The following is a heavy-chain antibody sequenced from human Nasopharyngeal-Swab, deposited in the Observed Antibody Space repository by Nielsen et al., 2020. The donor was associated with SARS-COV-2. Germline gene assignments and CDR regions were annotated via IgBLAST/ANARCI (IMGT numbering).Heavy chain of an antibody. CDR3: ARNPPGYYDFIHYGMDG. Sequence: SETLSLTCTVSGDSIAYSTFYWSWIRQPPGKGLEWIGEINHSGSTNYNPSLKSRVTISVDTSKNQFSLKLSSVTAADTAVYYCARNPPGYYDFIHYGMDGWGQGTTVTVSS. CDR2: INHSGST. D-gene: IGHD3-3*01. J-gene: IGHJ6*02. V-gene: IGHV4-34*01. CDR1: GDSIAYSTFY.